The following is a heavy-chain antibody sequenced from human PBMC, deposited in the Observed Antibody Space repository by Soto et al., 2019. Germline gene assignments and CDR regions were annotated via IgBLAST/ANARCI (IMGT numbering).Heavy chain of an antibody. V-gene: IGHV5-10-1*01. J-gene: IGHJ4*02. CDR3: AKDDSDNYFDY. Sequence: GESLKISCKGSGYSFTSYWISWVRQMPGKGLEWMGRIDPSDSETNYSPSFQVHVTISADKSISTAYLQWSSLKASDTAMYYCAKDDSDNYFDYWGQGTLVTVSS. CDR1: GYSFTSYW. CDR2: IDPSDSET. D-gene: IGHD3-3*01.